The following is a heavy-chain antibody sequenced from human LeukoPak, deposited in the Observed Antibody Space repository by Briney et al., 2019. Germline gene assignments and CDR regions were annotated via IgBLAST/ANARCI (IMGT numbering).Heavy chain of an antibody. CDR1: GFTFRSYA. J-gene: IGHJ4*02. V-gene: IGHV3-30*04. CDR2: ISYDGSNK. Sequence: GGSLRLSCAASGFTFRSYAMRWVRQAPGEGLEWVADISYDGSNKYYTDSVRGGFTISRDNSKNTLYLQINSLRAEDTAVYYCARGVVVGIAATEGGPYYWGEGTLVTVST. D-gene: IGHD2-15*01. CDR3: ARGVVVGIAATEGGPYY.